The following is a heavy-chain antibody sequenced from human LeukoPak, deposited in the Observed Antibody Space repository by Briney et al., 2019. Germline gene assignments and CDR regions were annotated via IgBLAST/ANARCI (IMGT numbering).Heavy chain of an antibody. V-gene: IGHV4-59*01. Sequence: PSETLSLTCTVSGVSISNYYWNWVRQSPGKGLKWIGYIHFSGSTNYNPSLKSRVTISTDTSKNQFSLNLRSVTAADAAVYYCTSGYQTFDPWGQGTLVTVSS. CDR3: TSGYQTFDP. D-gene: IGHD5-18*01. CDR1: GVSISNYY. CDR2: IHFSGST. J-gene: IGHJ5*02.